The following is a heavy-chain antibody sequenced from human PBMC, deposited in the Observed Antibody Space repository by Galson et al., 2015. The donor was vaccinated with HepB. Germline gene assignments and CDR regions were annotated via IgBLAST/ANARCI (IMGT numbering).Heavy chain of an antibody. CDR2: IKQDGSEK. J-gene: IGHJ6*03. CDR3: ARDATKRYYDFWGGYYEGSYYYYMDV. Sequence: LRLSCAASGFTFSTYWMSWVRQAPGKGLEWVAIIKQDGSEKYYVDSVKGRFTISRDNAKNSLYLQMNSLRAEDTAVYYCARDATKRYYDFWGGYYEGSYYYYMDVWGKGTTVTVSS. V-gene: IGHV3-7*01. D-gene: IGHD3-3*01. CDR1: GFTFSTYW.